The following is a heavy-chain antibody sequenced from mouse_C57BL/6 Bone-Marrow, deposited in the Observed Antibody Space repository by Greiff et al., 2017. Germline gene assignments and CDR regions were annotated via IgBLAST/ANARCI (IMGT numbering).Heavy chain of an antibody. V-gene: IGHV1-54*01. CDR1: GYAFTNYL. J-gene: IGHJ3*01. D-gene: IGHD5-1*01. CDR3: ARGRHSTSAWFAY. Sequence: QVQLQQSGAELVRPGTSVKVSCKASGYAFTNYLIEWVKQRPGQGLEWIGVIKPGSGGTNYTEKFKGKATLTADKSSSTAYMQLSSLTSEDSAVYFGARGRHSTSAWFAYWGQGTLVTVSA. CDR2: IKPGSGGT.